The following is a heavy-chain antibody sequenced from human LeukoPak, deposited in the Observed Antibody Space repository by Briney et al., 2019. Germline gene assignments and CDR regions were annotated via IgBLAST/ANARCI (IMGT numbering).Heavy chain of an antibody. J-gene: IGHJ5*02. D-gene: IGHD3-9*01. CDR1: GFSFSNTW. V-gene: IGHV3-15*07. Sequence: GGSLRLSCAASGFSFSNTWMNWVRQAPGKGLEWVGRIKSKSDGETKDYAAAVKGRFSISRDDSKNMLYLQMNSLRTEDTAMYYCATSGLRYFDWLLAWGQGTLVTVSS. CDR3: ATSGLRYFDWLLA. CDR2: IKSKSDGETK.